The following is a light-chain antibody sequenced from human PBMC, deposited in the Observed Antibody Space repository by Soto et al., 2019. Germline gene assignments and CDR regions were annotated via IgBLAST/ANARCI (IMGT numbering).Light chain of an antibody. V-gene: IGKV3-20*01. CDR1: QSVSSN. J-gene: IGKJ1*01. Sequence: EIVMTQSPATLSVSPGERATLSCRASQSVSSNLAWYQQKPGQPPRLLIYGASSRATGIPDRFTGSGSGTDFTLTISRLEPEDFAVYYCQQYGSSRQTFGQGTKVDIK. CDR3: QQYGSSRQT. CDR2: GAS.